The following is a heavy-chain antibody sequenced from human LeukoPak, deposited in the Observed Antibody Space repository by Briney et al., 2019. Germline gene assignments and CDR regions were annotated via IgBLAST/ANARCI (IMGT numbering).Heavy chain of an antibody. CDR3: AGDHGIAAAGPLTY. D-gene: IGHD6-13*01. Sequence: PGGSLRLSCAASGFTFDDYAMHWVRQAPGKGLEWVSGISWNSGSIGYADSVKGRFTISRDNAKNSLYLQMNSLRAEDTALYYCAGDHGIAAAGPLTYWGQGTLVTVSS. CDR1: GFTFDDYA. J-gene: IGHJ4*02. V-gene: IGHV3-9*01. CDR2: ISWNSGSI.